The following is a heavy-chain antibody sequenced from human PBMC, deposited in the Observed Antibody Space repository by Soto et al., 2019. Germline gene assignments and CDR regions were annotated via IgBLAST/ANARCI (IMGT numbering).Heavy chain of an antibody. Sequence: ASVKVSCKASGYTFTSYGISWVRQAPGQGLEWMGWISAYNGNTNYAQKLQGRVTMTTDTSTSTAYMELRSLRSDDTAVYYCAREGSSSWYRYYYYGMDVWGQGTTVTVSS. J-gene: IGHJ6*02. D-gene: IGHD6-13*01. CDR3: AREGSSSWYRYYYYGMDV. V-gene: IGHV1-18*01. CDR2: ISAYNGNT. CDR1: GYTFTSYG.